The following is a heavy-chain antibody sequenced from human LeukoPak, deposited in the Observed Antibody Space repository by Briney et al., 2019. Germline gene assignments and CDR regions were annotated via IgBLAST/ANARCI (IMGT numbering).Heavy chain of an antibody. CDR3: AGLYYYDSSGFDP. CDR2: IDISGST. CDR1: GGSISSYY. D-gene: IGHD3-22*01. J-gene: IGHJ5*02. Sequence: SETLSLTCTVSGGSISSYYWSWIRQPAGKGLEWIGRIDISGSTNDNPSLKSRVTMSVDTSKNQFSLKLSSVTAADTAFYYCAGLYYYDSSGFDPWGQGTLVTVSS. V-gene: IGHV4-4*07.